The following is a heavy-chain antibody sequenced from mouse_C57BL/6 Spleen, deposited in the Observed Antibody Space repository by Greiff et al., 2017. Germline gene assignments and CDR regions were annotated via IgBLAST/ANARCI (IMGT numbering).Heavy chain of an antibody. V-gene: IGHV1-52*01. CDR3: ARSQSCSGYFDV. Sequence: VQLQQPGAELVRPGSSVKLSCKASGYTFTSYWMHWVKQRPIQGLEWIGNIDPSDSETHYDQKFKDKATLTVDKSSSTAYMQLSSLTSEDSAVYYCARSQSCSGYFDVWGTGTTVTVSS. J-gene: IGHJ1*03. CDR1: GYTFTSYW. CDR2: IDPSDSET. D-gene: IGHD3-1*01.